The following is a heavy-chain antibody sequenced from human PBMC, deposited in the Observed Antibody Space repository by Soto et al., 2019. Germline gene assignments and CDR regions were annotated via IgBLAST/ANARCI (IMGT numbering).Heavy chain of an antibody. CDR2: INSDGSST. J-gene: IGHJ4*02. V-gene: IGHV3-74*01. CDR1: GFTFSSYW. Sequence: EVQLVESGGGLVQPGGSLRLSCAASGFTFSSYWMHWVRQAPGKGLVWVSRINSDGSSTSYADSVKGRFTISRDNAKNTLYLQMNGLRAEDTAVYYCARGGGSGYYYDLGFDYWGQGTLVTVSS. D-gene: IGHD3-22*01. CDR3: ARGGGSGYYYDLGFDY.